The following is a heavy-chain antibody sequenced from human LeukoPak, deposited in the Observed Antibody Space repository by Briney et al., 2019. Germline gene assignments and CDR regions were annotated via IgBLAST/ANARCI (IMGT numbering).Heavy chain of an antibody. V-gene: IGHV1-2*02. Sequence: ASVKVSCKSSGYTFGYYLLWVRQAPGQGLERMGWINPNSGGTDNAQKFQGRVTMTRDTSISTAYMELSRLRSDDTAVYYCAKMAGILTGYYIPYYFDYWGQGTLVTVSS. D-gene: IGHD3-9*01. CDR3: AKMAGILTGYYIPYYFDY. CDR1: GYTFGYY. J-gene: IGHJ4*02. CDR2: INPNSGGT.